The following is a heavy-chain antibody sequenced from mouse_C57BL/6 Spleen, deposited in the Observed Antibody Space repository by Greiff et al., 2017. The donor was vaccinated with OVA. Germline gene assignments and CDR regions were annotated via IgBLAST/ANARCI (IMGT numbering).Heavy chain of an antibody. V-gene: IGHV1-15*01. CDR2: IDPETGGT. Sequence: QVQLKESGAELVRPGASVTLSCKASGYTFTDYEMHWVKQTPVHGLEWIGAIDPETGGTAYNQKFKGKAILTADKSSSTAYMELRSLTSEDSAVYYCTRISMDYWGQGTSVTVSS. J-gene: IGHJ4*01. CDR3: TRISMDY. CDR1: GYTFTDYE.